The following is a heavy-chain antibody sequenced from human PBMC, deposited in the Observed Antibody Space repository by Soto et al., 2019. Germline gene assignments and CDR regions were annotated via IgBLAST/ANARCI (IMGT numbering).Heavy chain of an antibody. J-gene: IGHJ4*02. V-gene: IGHV4-39*07. CDR2: INYSGST. CDR1: GGSISSSSYY. Sequence: PSETLSLTCTVSGGSISSSSYYWAWIRQPPGKGLEWIGSINYSGSTYYNPSLKSRVTMSVDTSKNQFSLKSTSVNAADTAVYYCTRGGDAYKNGHWGQGNLVTVSS. D-gene: IGHD2-21*01. CDR3: TRGGDAYKNGH.